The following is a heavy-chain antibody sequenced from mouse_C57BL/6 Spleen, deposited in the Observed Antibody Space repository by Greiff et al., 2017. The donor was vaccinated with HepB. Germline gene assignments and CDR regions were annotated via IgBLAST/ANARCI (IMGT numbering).Heavy chain of an antibody. J-gene: IGHJ1*03. CDR3: ASYISHPFYYDYRYFDV. Sequence: EVKLMESGGGLVQPGGSLSLSCAASGFTFTDYYMSWVRQPPGKALEWLGFIRNKANGYTTEYSASVKGRFTISRDNSQSILYLQMNALRAEDSATYYCASYISHPFYYDYRYFDVWGTGTTVTVSS. CDR1: GFTFTDYY. CDR2: IRNKANGYTT. D-gene: IGHD2-4*01. V-gene: IGHV7-3*01.